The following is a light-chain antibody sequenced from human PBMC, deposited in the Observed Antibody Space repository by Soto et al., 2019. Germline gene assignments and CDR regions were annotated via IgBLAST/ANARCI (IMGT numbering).Light chain of an antibody. Sequence: TQPPSISASPGQSVTTSCTGTNSDIGSYNRLSWYQQPPGTAPKLMIYEASTRPSGVPDRFSGSRSGNTASLTISGLQPEDEADYYCNSYTSSSTYVFGTGTKVTVL. V-gene: IGLV2-18*02. CDR1: NSDIGSYNR. CDR3: NSYTSSSTYV. J-gene: IGLJ1*01. CDR2: EAS.